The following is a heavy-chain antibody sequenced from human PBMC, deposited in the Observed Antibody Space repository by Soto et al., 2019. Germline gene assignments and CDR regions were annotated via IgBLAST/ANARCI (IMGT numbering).Heavy chain of an antibody. V-gene: IGHV3-30*18. D-gene: IGHD5-18*01. Sequence: LRLSCAASGFTFSSYGMHWVRQAPGKGLEWVAVISYDGSNKYYADSVKGRFTISRDNSKNTLYLQMNSLRAEDTAVYYCAKPRGYSYGDGWFDPWGQGTLVTVSS. CDR3: AKPRGYSYGDGWFDP. J-gene: IGHJ5*02. CDR2: ISYDGSNK. CDR1: GFTFSSYG.